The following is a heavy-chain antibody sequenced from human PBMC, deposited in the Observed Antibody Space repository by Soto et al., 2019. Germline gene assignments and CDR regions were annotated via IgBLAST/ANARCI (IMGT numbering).Heavy chain of an antibody. CDR2: IIPIFGTA. J-gene: IGHJ4*02. Sequence: QVQLVQSGAEVKKPGSSVKVSCKASGGTFSSYAISWVRQAPGQGLEWMGGIIPIFGTANYAQKFQGRVTITADESTSTAYMELSSLRSEDTAVYYCAVPVPYYDSSGYYFDYWGQRTLVTVSS. CDR3: AVPVPYYDSSGYYFDY. D-gene: IGHD3-22*01. V-gene: IGHV1-69*01. CDR1: GGTFSSYA.